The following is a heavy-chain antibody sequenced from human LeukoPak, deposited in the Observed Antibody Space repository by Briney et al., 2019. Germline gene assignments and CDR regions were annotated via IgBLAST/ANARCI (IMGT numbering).Heavy chain of an antibody. J-gene: IGHJ4*02. Sequence: GGSLRLSCAASGFTVNTFYMSWVRQAPGKGLEWVSVLYTAGVTYYAASVQGRFTISRDTSKNTLFLQMDDLRADDTATYYCARSGPTVLWSKYFDYWGQGALITVSS. CDR1: GFTVNTFY. CDR2: LYTAGVT. D-gene: IGHD3-10*01. CDR3: ARSGPTVLWSKYFDY. V-gene: IGHV3-66*01.